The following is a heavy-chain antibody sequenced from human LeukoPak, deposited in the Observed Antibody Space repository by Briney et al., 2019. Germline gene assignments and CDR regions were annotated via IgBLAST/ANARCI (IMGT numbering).Heavy chain of an antibody. J-gene: IGHJ6*03. V-gene: IGHV1-18*01. CDR2: ISAYNGNT. CDR1: GGTFSSYA. Sequence: ASVKVSFKASGGTFSSYAISWVRQAPGQGLEWMGWISAYNGNTNYAQKLQGRVTMTTDTSTSTAYMELRSLRSDDTAVYYCARGGYDILTGLYYYYMDVWGKGTTVTVSS. CDR3: ARGGYDILTGLYYYYMDV. D-gene: IGHD3-9*01.